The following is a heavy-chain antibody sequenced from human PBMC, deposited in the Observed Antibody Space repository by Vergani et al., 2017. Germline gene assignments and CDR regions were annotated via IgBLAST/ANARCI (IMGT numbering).Heavy chain of an antibody. J-gene: IGHJ4*02. V-gene: IGHV3-23*01. CDR3: GRGSDNYN. CDR2: IKNTGDST. CDR1: GFTFSSHA. Sequence: EVQLLQSEGAVVKPGGSLRLSCVASGFTFSSHAMSWVRQGHGQGLEWVSSIKNTGDSTHYAAPVKGRFTISRDNSKKTLYLQMTSLRVEDTAVFYCGRGSDNYNWGQGTLVTVSS. D-gene: IGHD5-24*01.